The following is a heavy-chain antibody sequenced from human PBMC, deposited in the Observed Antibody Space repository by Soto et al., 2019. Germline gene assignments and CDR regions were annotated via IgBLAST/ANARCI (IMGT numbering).Heavy chain of an antibody. D-gene: IGHD1-1*01. CDR2: IWYDGSKK. CDR3: VSDETQLERRPSYGKDV. J-gene: IGHJ6*02. V-gene: IGHV3-33*08. CDR1: GFTFSTYA. Sequence: QVQLVESGGGVVQPGRSLRLSCAASGFTFSTYAMHWVRQAPGKGLEWVADIWYDGSKKNYADSVKGRFTISRDNARNTLYLQMDSLRGEDTGVYYCVSDETQLERRPSYGKDVWGRGTTVIVSS.